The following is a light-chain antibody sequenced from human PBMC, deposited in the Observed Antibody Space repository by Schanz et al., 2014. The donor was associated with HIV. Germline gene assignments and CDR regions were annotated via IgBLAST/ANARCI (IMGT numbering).Light chain of an antibody. CDR1: SSDVGGYNY. V-gene: IGLV2-14*01. CDR2: EVS. Sequence: QSALTQPASVSGSPGQSITISCTGTSSDVGGYNYVSWYQQHPGKAPKLMIYEVSKRPSGVSNRFSGSKSDTSASLAITGLQAEDEADYYCQSFDSSVSGVVFGGGTKLTVL. CDR3: QSFDSSVSGVV. J-gene: IGLJ2*01.